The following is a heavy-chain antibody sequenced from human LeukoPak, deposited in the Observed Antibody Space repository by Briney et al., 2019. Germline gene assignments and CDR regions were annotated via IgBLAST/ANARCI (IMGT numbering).Heavy chain of an antibody. CDR2: IYPGDSDT. Sequence: GESLKISCQGSGSRFTSYWIGWVRQMPGKGLEWMGIIYPGDSDTRYSPSFQGQVTISADKSISTAYLQWSSLKASDTAMYYCARDGGCPPYYFDYWGQGTLITVSS. D-gene: IGHD2-15*01. CDR3: ARDGGCPPYYFDY. V-gene: IGHV5-51*01. J-gene: IGHJ4*02. CDR1: GSRFTSYW.